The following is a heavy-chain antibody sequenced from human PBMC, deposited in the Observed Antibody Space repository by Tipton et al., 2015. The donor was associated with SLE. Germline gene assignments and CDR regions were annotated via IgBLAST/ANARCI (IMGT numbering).Heavy chain of an antibody. CDR1: GYTFTDYW. CDR3: ARSRVLQVIYRDAFDV. V-gene: IGHV5-51*03. CDR2: IYPGDSDT. J-gene: IGHJ3*01. Sequence: VQLVQSGAEVKKPGESLVLSCKGSGYTFTDYWIAWVRQMPGKGLEWLGIIYPGDSDTKYNPSFQGHVSISTDNSASTAFLLWDSLSASDTAIYYCARSRVLQVIYRDAFDVWGQGTLIIISS. D-gene: IGHD2-21*01.